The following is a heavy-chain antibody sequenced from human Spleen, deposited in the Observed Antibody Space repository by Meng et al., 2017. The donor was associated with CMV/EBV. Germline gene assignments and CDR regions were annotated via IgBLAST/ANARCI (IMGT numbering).Heavy chain of an antibody. CDR3: AMGRGSYQLLPSNYYGMDV. Sequence: ASVKVSCKASGYRFTDYYMHWVRQAPGQGLEYMGWINPNSGGTNYAQKFQGRLTLTTDEPTNTVYMELSSLGSDDTAVYYCAMGRGSYQLLPSNYYGMDVWGQGTTVTVSS. CDR2: INPNSGGT. V-gene: IGHV1-2*02. J-gene: IGHJ6*02. D-gene: IGHD2-2*01. CDR1: GYRFTDYY.